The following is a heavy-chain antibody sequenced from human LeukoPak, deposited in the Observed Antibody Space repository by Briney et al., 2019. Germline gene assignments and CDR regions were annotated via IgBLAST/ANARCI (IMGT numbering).Heavy chain of an antibody. CDR2: IRYDGSNK. Sequence: GGSLRLSCAASGFTFSSYGMHWVRQAPGKGLEWVAFIRYDGSNKYYADSVKGRFTISRDNSKNTLYLQMNSLRAEDTAVYYCARVGVRGRYYYYYYMDVWGKGTTVTVSS. J-gene: IGHJ6*03. D-gene: IGHD3-16*01. CDR3: ARVGVRGRYYYYYYMDV. V-gene: IGHV3-30*02. CDR1: GFTFSSYG.